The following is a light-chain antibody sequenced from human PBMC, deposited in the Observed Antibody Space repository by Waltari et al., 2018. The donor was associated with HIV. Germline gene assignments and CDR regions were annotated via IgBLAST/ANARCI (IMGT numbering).Light chain of an antibody. V-gene: IGLV2-14*01. CDR3: TSYTPNDTLV. CDR1: SSDFGFYNY. CDR2: EV. J-gene: IGLJ2*01. Sequence: QSALTQPASVSGSPGQSITISCSGTSSDFGFYNYVSWYQQVPGKVPKVIIYEVTSRFSGSRSGNTASLTISGLQPEDEADYYCTSYTPNDTLVFGGGTKVTVL.